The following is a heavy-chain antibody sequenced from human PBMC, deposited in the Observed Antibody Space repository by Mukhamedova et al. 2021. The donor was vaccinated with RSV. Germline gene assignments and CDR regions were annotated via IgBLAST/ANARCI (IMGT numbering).Heavy chain of an antibody. CDR3: AKGSEVAASFDY. CDR2: ISGSGGST. Sequence: AISGSGGSTYYADSVKGRFTISRDNSKNTLYLQMNSLRAEATAVYYCAKGSEVAASFDYWGQGTLVTVSS. V-gene: IGHV3-23*01. J-gene: IGHJ4*02. D-gene: IGHD6-19*01.